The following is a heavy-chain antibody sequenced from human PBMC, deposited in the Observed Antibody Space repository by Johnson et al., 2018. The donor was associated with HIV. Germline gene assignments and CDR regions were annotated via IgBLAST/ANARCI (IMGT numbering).Heavy chain of an antibody. Sequence: VQLVESGGGVVQPGRSLRLSCADSGFTFSSYAMHWVRQAPGKGLEWVAVISYDGSNKYYADSVKGRFTISRDNSKNTLYLQMNSLRAEDTAVYYCASSITMIVVVTGGAFDIWGQGTMVTVSS. CDR2: ISYDGSNK. V-gene: IGHV3-30-3*01. D-gene: IGHD3-22*01. CDR1: GFTFSSYA. J-gene: IGHJ3*02. CDR3: ASSITMIVVVTGGAFDI.